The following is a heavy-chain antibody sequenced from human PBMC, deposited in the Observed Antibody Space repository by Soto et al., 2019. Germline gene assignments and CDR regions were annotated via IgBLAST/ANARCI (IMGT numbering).Heavy chain of an antibody. V-gene: IGHV3-23*01. CDR2: ISGSGGST. Sequence: EVQLLESGGGSVQPGGSLRLSCAASGFTFSSYAMSWVRQAPGKGLEWVSAISGSGGSTYYADSVKGRFTISRDNSKNTLYLQMNSLRAEDTAVYYCAKGEMEITMIVVVMAFLFDYWGQGTLVTVSS. J-gene: IGHJ4*02. CDR3: AKGEMEITMIVVVMAFLFDY. D-gene: IGHD3-22*01. CDR1: GFTFSSYA.